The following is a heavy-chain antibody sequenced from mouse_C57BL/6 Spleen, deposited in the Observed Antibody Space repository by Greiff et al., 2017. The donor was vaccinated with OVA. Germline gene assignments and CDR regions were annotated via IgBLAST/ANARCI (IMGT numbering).Heavy chain of an antibody. Sequence: QVQLQQPGAELVKPGASVKMSCPASGYTFTSYWITWVKQRPGQGLEWIGDIYPGSGSTNYNEKFKSKATLTVDTSSSTAYMQLSSLTSEDSAVYYCARSDDYGSSSMDYWGQGTSVTVSS. V-gene: IGHV1-55*01. D-gene: IGHD1-1*01. CDR2: IYPGSGST. CDR3: ARSDDYGSSSMDY. CDR1: GYTFTSYW. J-gene: IGHJ4*01.